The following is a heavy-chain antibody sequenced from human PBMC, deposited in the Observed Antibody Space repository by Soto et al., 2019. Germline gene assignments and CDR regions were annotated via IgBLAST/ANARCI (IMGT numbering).Heavy chain of an antibody. J-gene: IGHJ3*02. CDR2: TIPVFNTA. CDR1: GGTLSDHG. D-gene: IGHD3-10*01. CDR3: ARGVYGSGNYYTGPSAFDI. V-gene: IGHV1-69*06. Sequence: QVQLEQSGAEVKKPGSSVKISCKASGGTLSDHGVSWLRQAPGQGLEWVGGTIPVFNTANYAPMFQGRVTIAADKSTNLAYMELGSLRSDDTAFYYCARGVYGSGNYYTGPSAFDIWGQGTLVIVSS.